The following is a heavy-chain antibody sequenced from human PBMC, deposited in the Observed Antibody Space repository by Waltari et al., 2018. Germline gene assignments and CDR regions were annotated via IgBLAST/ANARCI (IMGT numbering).Heavy chain of an antibody. CDR1: GFTFSNYA. Sequence: VQLVESGGASVQPGRSLRLSCAASGFTFSNYALHWVRQAPGKGLEWVAVIYYDGNIRHYADSVKGRFTISRDNAKNSLYLQMNSLRPEDTALYYCAKGHSGSYGLKDWGQGTLVTVSS. J-gene: IGHJ4*02. CDR2: IYYDGNIR. CDR3: AKGHSGSYGLKD. D-gene: IGHD1-26*01. V-gene: IGHV3-30-3*01.